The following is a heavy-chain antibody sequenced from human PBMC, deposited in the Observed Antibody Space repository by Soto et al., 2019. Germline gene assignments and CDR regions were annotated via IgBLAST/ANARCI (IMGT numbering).Heavy chain of an antibody. V-gene: IGHV4-61*01. Sequence: NPSETLSPTCSVSGGSVSSGFYYWSWIRQPPGKGLELIGYISNIGSTNYNPSLTSRVAISLDRSRNQFSLKLTSVTAADTAVYSCARLRITNSGVVTGQYFDYSGRGTLVTVCS. CDR3: ARLRITNSGVVTGQYFDY. CDR1: GGSVSSGFYY. J-gene: IGHJ4*02. D-gene: IGHD3-3*01. CDR2: ISNIGST.